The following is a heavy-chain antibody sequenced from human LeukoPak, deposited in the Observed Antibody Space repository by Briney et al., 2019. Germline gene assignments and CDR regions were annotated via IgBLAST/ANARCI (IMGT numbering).Heavy chain of an antibody. J-gene: IGHJ4*02. D-gene: IGHD3-10*01. CDR2: ISSGSSFI. CDR1: GFTFSTYS. Sequence: PGGSLRLSCAASGFTFSTYSMNWVRQAPGKGLEWVSSISSGSSFIYYADSVKGRFTISRDNSKNTLYLQMNSLRAEDTAVYYCAKDTDYYGSGSYDYWGQGTLVTVSS. V-gene: IGHV3-21*04. CDR3: AKDTDYYGSGSYDY.